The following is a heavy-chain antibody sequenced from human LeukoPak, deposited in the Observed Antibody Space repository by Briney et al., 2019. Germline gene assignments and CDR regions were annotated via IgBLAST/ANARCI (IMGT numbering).Heavy chain of an antibody. CDR3: ARTGGRAMVRGVYLDY. CDR2: IYYSGST. CDR1: GGSISSYY. V-gene: IGHV4-59*12. J-gene: IGHJ4*02. Sequence: SETLSLTCTVSGGSISSYYWSWIRQPPGKGLEWIGYIYYSGSTNYNPSLKSRVTISVDTSKNQFSLKLSSVTAADTAVYYCARTGGRAMVRGVYLDYWGQGTLVTVSS. D-gene: IGHD3-10*01.